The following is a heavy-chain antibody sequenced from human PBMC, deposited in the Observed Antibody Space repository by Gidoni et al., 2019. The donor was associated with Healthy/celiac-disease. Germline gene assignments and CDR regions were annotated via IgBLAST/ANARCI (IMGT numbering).Heavy chain of an antibody. Sequence: QVQLVQSGAEVKKPGASVKVSCKASGYTFTGYYMHWVRQAPGQGLEWMGWINPNRGGTNYAQKFQGWVTMTRDTSISTAYMELSRLRSDDTAVYYCARGSIGYYNYFDYWGQGTLVTVSS. V-gene: IGHV1-2*04. CDR1: GYTFTGYY. CDR2: INPNRGGT. J-gene: IGHJ4*02. CDR3: ARGSIGYYNYFDY. D-gene: IGHD3-22*01.